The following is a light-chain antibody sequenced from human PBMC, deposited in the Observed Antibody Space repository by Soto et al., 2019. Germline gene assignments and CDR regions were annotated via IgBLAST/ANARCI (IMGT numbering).Light chain of an antibody. CDR2: GAS. CDR1: QSVRSN. CDR3: QQYNNWPLT. J-gene: IGKJ4*01. Sequence: TVMTQFPASLSMSPGEGVTLSCRASQSVRSNLAWYQQRPGQAPRLLIYGASTRAADIPARFSGSGSGAEFTLTISSLQSEDFAFYYCQQYNNWPLTFGGGTKV. V-gene: IGKV3-15*01.